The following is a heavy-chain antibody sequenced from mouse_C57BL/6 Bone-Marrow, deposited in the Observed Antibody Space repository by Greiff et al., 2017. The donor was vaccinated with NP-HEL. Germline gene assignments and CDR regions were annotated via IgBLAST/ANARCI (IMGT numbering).Heavy chain of an antibody. V-gene: IGHV1-82*01. CDR2: IYPGDGDT. J-gene: IGHJ2*01. Sequence: QVQLQQSGPELVKPGASVKISCKASGYAFSSSWMNWVKQRPGKGLEWIGRIYPGDGDTNYNGKFKGKATLTADKSSSTAYMQLSSLTSEDSAVYFCLPPYYFDYWGQGTTLTVSS. CDR1: GYAFSSSW. CDR3: LPPYYFDY.